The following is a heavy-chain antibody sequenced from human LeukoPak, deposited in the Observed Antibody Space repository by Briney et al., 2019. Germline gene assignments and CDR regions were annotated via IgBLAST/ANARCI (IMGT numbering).Heavy chain of an antibody. CDR1: GGSISSSSYY. CDR2: IYYSGST. V-gene: IGHV4-39*01. D-gene: IGHD3-3*01. Sequence: PSETLSLTCTVSGGSISSSSYYWGWIRQPPGKGLEWIGSIYYSGSTYYNPSLKSRVTISVDTSKNQFSLKLSSVTAADTAVYYCARQTGAGLFILPGGQGTLVTVSS. CDR3: ARQTGAGLFILP. J-gene: IGHJ4*02.